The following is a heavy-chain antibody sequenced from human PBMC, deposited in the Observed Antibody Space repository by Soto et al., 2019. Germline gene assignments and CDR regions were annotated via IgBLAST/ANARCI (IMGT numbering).Heavy chain of an antibody. J-gene: IGHJ4*02. D-gene: IGHD4-4*01. V-gene: IGHV4-59*08. CDR2: IFDSGNA. Sequence: QVQLQESGPGLVKPSETLSLTCTVSGGSINSYCWSWIRQPPGKGLEWIAYIFDSGNANYNPSLTSRVTISVDTSKNPFSLKLTSVTAADTAVYYCARHRRTTVAKFYFDNWGQGALVTVSS. CDR3: ARHRRTTVAKFYFDN. CDR1: GGSINSYC.